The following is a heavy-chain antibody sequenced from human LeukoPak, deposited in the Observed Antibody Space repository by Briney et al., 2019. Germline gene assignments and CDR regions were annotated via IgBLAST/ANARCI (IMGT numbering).Heavy chain of an antibody. CDR1: GGSFSGYY. D-gene: IGHD4-17*01. Sequence: SETLSLTCAVYGGSFSGYYWSWIRQPPGKGLEWIGEINHSGSTNYNPSLKSRVSISSDTSKNQFSLELSSVTAADTAVYYCARLKATVSIHAYFDSWGQGTLVTVSS. CDR2: INHSGST. V-gene: IGHV4-34*01. CDR3: ARLKATVSIHAYFDS. J-gene: IGHJ4*02.